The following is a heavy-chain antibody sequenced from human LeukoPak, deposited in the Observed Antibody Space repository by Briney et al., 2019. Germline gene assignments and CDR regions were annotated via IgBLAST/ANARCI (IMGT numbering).Heavy chain of an antibody. CDR2: ISSSSYYI. J-gene: IGHJ4*02. V-gene: IGHV3-21*01. D-gene: IGHD6-19*01. CDR3: ARFYFPEEHDRAWYEAH. Sequence: GGSLRLSCAASGFTFSSYSMNWVRQAPGKGLEWVSSISSSSYYIYYVDSVKGRFTISRDNAMNTVPLQMKSLRADDTGTYYCARFYFPEEHDRAWYEAHWGQGVLVTVS. CDR1: GFTFSSYS.